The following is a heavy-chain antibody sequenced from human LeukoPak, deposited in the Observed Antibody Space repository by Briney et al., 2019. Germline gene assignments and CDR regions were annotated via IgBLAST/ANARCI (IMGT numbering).Heavy chain of an antibody. V-gene: IGHV1-3*01. Sequence: ASVKVSCKASGYTFTSYAVHWVRQAPGQRLEWMGWINAGNGNTKYSQKFQGRVTNTRDTSASTAYMELSSLRSEDTAVYYCASWAGLPGRGFFDYWGQGTLVTVSS. CDR2: INAGNGNT. J-gene: IGHJ4*02. D-gene: IGHD5-12*01. CDR3: ASWAGLPGRGFFDY. CDR1: GYTFTSYA.